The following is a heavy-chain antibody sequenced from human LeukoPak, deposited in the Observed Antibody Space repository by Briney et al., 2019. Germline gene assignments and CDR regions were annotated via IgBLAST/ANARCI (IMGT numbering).Heavy chain of an antibody. Sequence: ASVKVSCKASGYTFTGYYMHWVRQAPGQGLEWMGWINPNSGGTNYAQKFQGRVTMTRDTSISTAYMELRSLRSDDTAVYYCARDPGELRYFDWLGPPEYFQHWGQGTLVTVSS. J-gene: IGHJ1*01. CDR1: GYTFTGYY. CDR3: ARDPGELRYFDWLGPPEYFQH. V-gene: IGHV1-2*02. CDR2: INPNSGGT. D-gene: IGHD3-9*01.